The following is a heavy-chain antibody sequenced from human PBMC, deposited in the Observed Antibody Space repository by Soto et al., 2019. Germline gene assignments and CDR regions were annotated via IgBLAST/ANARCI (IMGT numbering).Heavy chain of an antibody. V-gene: IGHV1-2*02. Sequence: QVQLVQSGAEVRKPGASVKVSCKASGYTFSDYYIHWVRQAPGQGLEWMGWINPNSGGTKYAPKFQGGVTMTRNKSTPTAYMELSRLRSGDTAVYYCAREPATAKPEGVDFWGQGTLVTVSS. CDR3: AREPATAKPEGVDF. D-gene: IGHD1-1*01. CDR2: INPNSGGT. CDR1: GYTFSDYY. J-gene: IGHJ4*02.